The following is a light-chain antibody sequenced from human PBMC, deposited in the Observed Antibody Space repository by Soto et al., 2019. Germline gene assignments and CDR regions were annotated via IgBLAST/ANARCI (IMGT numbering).Light chain of an antibody. CDR2: EVS. CDR1: SSDVGVYNY. J-gene: IGLJ3*02. Sequence: QSALTQPPSASGSPGQSVTISCTGTSSDVGVYNYVSWYQQHPGKAPKLMIYEVSKRPSGVPDRFSGSKSGNTASLTVSGLQAEDEADYYCNSYAGSNNGVFGGGTQLTVL. V-gene: IGLV2-8*01. CDR3: NSYAGSNNGV.